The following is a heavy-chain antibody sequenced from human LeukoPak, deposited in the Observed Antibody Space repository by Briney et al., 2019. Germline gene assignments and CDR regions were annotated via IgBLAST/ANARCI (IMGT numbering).Heavy chain of an antibody. Sequence: GGSLRLSCATSGFTFSRYWMSWVRQAPGKGLEWVANIKEDGSEKYYVDSVKGRFSISRDNAKNSLYLQMNSLRAEDTAVYYCVKYSDSVVAAAPLDASDIWGQGTMVTVSS. CDR3: VKYSDSVVAAAPLDASDI. CDR1: GFTFSRYW. D-gene: IGHD2-2*01. CDR2: IKEDGSEK. V-gene: IGHV3-7*01. J-gene: IGHJ3*02.